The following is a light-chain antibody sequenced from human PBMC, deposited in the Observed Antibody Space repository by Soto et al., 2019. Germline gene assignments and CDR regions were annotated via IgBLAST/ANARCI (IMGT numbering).Light chain of an antibody. CDR1: QSVSSS. CDR2: GVS. J-gene: IGKJ5*01. V-gene: IGKV3-15*01. Sequence: EIVLTQSPATLSMSPGERATLSCRASQSVSSSLAWYQQKPGQAPRLLIFGVSTRATGIPARFSGSGSGTEFTLTISSLQSEDFVIYYCQQSNNWPYTFGQGTRLEIK. CDR3: QQSNNWPYT.